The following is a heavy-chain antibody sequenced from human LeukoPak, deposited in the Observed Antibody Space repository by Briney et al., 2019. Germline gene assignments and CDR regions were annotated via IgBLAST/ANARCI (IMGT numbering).Heavy chain of an antibody. J-gene: IGHJ4*02. CDR3: AKGSGGGRLYYVAY. D-gene: IGHD2-15*01. V-gene: IGHV3-23*01. CDR1: ALTFSSYV. CDR2: IAGTGSDT. Sequence: GGSLRLSCTASALTFSSYVMSWVRQAPGKGLEWVSAIAGTGSDTYYADSVKGRFTISRDNSRNTLYWQLNSLRAEDTAVYYCAKGSGGGRLYYVAYWGQGTLVTVSS.